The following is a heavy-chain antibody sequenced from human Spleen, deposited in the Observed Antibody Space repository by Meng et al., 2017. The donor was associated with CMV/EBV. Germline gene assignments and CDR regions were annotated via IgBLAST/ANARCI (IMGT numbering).Heavy chain of an antibody. V-gene: IGHV3-74*01. CDR3: VRDRCGSTGCYNEVDI. Sequence: GGSLRLSCAASGSTFSSDWMHWVRQAPGKGLVWVSGISRDSGSIVYADSVKGRFTISRDDAKNTLYLQMNSLRGEDTAVYYCVRDRCGSTGCYNEVDIWGQGTMVTVSS. J-gene: IGHJ3*02. CDR1: GSTFSSDW. CDR2: ISRDSGSI. D-gene: IGHD2-2*02.